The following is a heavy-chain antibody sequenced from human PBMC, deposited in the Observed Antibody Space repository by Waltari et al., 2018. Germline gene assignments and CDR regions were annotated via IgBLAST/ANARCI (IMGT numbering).Heavy chain of an antibody. CDR3: ARGGSSPPLYYFDY. CDR2: IWYDGSNK. J-gene: IGHJ4*02. V-gene: IGHV3-33*01. D-gene: IGHD6-13*01. CDR1: GFTFSRYG. Sequence: QVQLVESGGGVVQPGRSLRLSCAASGFTFSRYGMHWARQAPGKGLEWVAVIWYDGSNKYYADSVKGRFTISRDNSKNTLYLQMNSLRAEDTAVYYCARGGSSPPLYYFDYWGQGTLVTVSS.